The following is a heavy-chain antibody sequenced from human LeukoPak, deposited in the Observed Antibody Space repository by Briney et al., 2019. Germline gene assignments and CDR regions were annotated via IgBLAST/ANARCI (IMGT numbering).Heavy chain of an antibody. V-gene: IGHV4-59*01. Sequence: PPETLSLTCTEPGGSLCGIIWNRVGQPPGKGLEWIGYIYYNGGSTYNPSLTCRVNISLDTSKNQFSLKLSSVTDADTAVYYCASAGSGGEKFYYGDQGT. CDR2: IYYNGGS. CDR1: GGSLCGII. D-gene: IGHD2-15*01. CDR3: ASAGSGGEKFYY. J-gene: IGHJ4*02.